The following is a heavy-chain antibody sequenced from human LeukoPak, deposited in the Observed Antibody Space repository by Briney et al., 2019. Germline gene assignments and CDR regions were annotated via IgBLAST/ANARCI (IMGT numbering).Heavy chain of an antibody. CDR1: GFTLSDYI. V-gene: IGHV3-72*01. CDR3: SRDGGEGGNSAFDI. J-gene: IGHJ3*02. CDR2: FKGGANSYTT. D-gene: IGHD3-16*01. Sequence: GGSLRLSWAASGFTLSDYILDWAPRAPGRGRGGLARFKGGANSYTTEYAASVKGRFTISRDDSKNSLYLHMNSLKTEDTAVYHCSRDGGEGGNSAFDIWGQGTMVTVYS.